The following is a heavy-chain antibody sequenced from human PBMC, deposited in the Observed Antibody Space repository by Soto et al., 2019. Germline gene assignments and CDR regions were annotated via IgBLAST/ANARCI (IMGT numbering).Heavy chain of an antibody. J-gene: IGHJ6*02. V-gene: IGHV4-31*03. D-gene: IGHD4-17*01. CDR3: ARDGTVTTGQGTFYYGFDV. Sequence: SETLSLTCTVSGGSISSGVSYWNWIRHHPGKGLEWIGYIAYSGSTYYNPSLQSRVTISVDTSKNQFSLKLRSVTAADTAVYYCARDGTVTTGQGTFYYGFDVWGQGTTVTVSS. CDR2: IAYSGST. CDR1: GGSISSGVSY.